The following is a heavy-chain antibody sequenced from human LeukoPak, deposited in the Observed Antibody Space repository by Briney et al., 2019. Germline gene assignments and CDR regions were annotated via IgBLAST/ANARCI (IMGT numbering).Heavy chain of an antibody. CDR3: ARHRYTSSSRWFDP. Sequence: GGSLRLSCTASGSTFSSYWMSWVRQAPGKGLEWVANIKQDGSEQEYVDSVKGRFTISRDNAKNSLYLQMNSLRAEDTAVYYCARHRYTSSSRWFDPWGQGTLVTVSS. CDR1: GSTFSSYW. D-gene: IGHD6-6*01. CDR2: IKQDGSEQ. V-gene: IGHV3-7*01. J-gene: IGHJ5*02.